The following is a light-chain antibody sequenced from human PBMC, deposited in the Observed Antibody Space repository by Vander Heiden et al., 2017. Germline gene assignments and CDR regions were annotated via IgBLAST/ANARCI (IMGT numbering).Light chain of an antibody. CDR2: DAS. Sequence: EIVLTQSTATLSLSPGERATLSCRASQSVSSYLAWYQQKPGQAPRLLIYDASNRATGIPARFSGSGSGTDFTLTISSLEPEDFAVYYWQQRSNWPPWTFGQGTKVEIK. CDR1: QSVSSY. V-gene: IGKV3-11*01. J-gene: IGKJ1*01. CDR3: QQRSNWPPWT.